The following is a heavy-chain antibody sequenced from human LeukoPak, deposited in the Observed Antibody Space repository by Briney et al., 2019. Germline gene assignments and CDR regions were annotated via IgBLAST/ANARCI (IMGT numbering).Heavy chain of an antibody. Sequence: GESLKNSCKGSGYSLTSYWIGWVRQMPSKCLECMGVICPGDSDTRYSPSFQGQVNISADKSNSTAYLKWSSLKDSDPAMYYCARRNLGDYSDYWGQGNLVSVSS. CDR3: ARRNLGDYSDY. CDR2: ICPGDSDT. V-gene: IGHV5-51*01. J-gene: IGHJ4*02. CDR1: GYSLTSYW. D-gene: IGHD2-15*01.